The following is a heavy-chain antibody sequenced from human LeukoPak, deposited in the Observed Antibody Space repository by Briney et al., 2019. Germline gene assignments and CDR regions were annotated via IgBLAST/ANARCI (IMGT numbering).Heavy chain of an antibody. CDR2: INHSGST. D-gene: IGHD6-13*01. Sequence: SETLSLTCAVYGGSFSGYYWSWIRQPPGKGLEWIGEINHSGSTNYNPSLKSRVTISVDTSKNQFSLRLSSVTAADTAVYYCARGVAAAGMSFDYWGQGTLVTVSS. CDR3: ARGVAAAGMSFDY. V-gene: IGHV4-34*01. CDR1: GGSFSGYY. J-gene: IGHJ4*02.